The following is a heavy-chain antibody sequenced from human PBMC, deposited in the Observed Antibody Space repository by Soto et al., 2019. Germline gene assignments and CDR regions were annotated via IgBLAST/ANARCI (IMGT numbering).Heavy chain of an antibody. CDR1: GYTFTRYA. V-gene: IGHV1-3*01. CDR3: AAPKYSSGWYHFDY. Sequence: ASVKVSCKASGYTFTRYAMHWVRQAPGQRLEWMGWINAGNGNTKYSQKFQGRVTITRDTSASTAYTELSSLRSEDTAVYYCAAPKYSSGWYHFDYWGQGTLVTVSS. CDR2: INAGNGNT. D-gene: IGHD6-19*01. J-gene: IGHJ4*02.